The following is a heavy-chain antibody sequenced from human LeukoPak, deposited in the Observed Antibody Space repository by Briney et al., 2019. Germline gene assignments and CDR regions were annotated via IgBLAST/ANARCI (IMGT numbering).Heavy chain of an antibody. D-gene: IGHD3-3*01. Sequence: ASVKVSCKASGYTFTSYGISWVRQAPGQGLEWMGWISAYNGNTNYAQKLQGRVTMTTDTSTSTAYMELRSLRSDDTAVYYCARDSGPLEWPLLVDYWGQGTLVTVSS. CDR3: ARDSGPLEWPLLVDY. J-gene: IGHJ4*02. CDR2: ISAYNGNT. CDR1: GYTFTSYG. V-gene: IGHV1-18*01.